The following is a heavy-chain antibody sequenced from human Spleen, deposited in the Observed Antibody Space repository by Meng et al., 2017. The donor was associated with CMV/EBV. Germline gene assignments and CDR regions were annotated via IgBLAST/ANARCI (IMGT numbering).Heavy chain of an antibody. CDR1: GFTFSSYG. J-gene: IGHJ4*02. V-gene: IGHV3-30*02. Sequence: ASGFTFSSYGMHWVRQAPGKGLEWVAFIRYDGSNKYYADSVKGRFTISRENSKNTLYLQMNRLRPEDSAVYYCANSQNYNGNSEFVYWGQGTLVTVSS. CDR2: IRYDGSNK. D-gene: IGHD4-23*01. CDR3: ANSQNYNGNSEFVY.